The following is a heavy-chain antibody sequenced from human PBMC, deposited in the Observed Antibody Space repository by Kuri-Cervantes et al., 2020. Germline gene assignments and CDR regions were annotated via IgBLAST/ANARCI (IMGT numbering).Heavy chain of an antibody. D-gene: IGHD6-13*01. CDR3: ARPMAAAGLNAFDI. CDR2: IKSDGSST. J-gene: IGHJ3*02. CDR1: GFTFSSSW. Sequence: GGSLRLSCAASGFTFSSSWMHWVRQAPGKGLVWVAHIKSDGSSTGYADSVKGRFTISRDNAKNTLYLQMNSLRAEDTAVYYCARPMAAAGLNAFDIWGQGTMVTVSS. V-gene: IGHV3-74*01.